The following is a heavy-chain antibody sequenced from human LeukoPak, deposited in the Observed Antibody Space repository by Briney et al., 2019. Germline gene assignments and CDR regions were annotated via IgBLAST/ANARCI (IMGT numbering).Heavy chain of an antibody. J-gene: IGHJ5*02. CDR1: GSTFTSYW. V-gene: IGHV3-74*01. CDR3: ARVEYKYES. Sequence: PGGSLRLSCAASGSTFTSYWMHWVRHAPGKGLVWVSRISPDGDSSNYADSVKGRFTISRDNTKNTLYLQLNSLTAEDTAVYYCARVEYKYESWGEGTLVTVSS. CDR2: ISPDGDSS. D-gene: IGHD6-6*01.